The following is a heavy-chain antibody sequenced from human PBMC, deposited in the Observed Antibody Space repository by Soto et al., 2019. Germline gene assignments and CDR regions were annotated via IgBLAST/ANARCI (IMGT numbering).Heavy chain of an antibody. CDR3: ARDGLLLWFGESPYYFDY. Sequence: GALRLSCAAPVFTFSSYAMHWVRQAPGKGLEWVAVISYDGSNKYYADSVKGRFTISRDNSKNTLYLQMNSLRAEDTAVYYCARDGLLLWFGESPYYFDYWGQGTLVTVSS. V-gene: IGHV3-30-3*01. D-gene: IGHD3-10*01. J-gene: IGHJ4*02. CDR1: VFTFSSYA. CDR2: ISYDGSNK.